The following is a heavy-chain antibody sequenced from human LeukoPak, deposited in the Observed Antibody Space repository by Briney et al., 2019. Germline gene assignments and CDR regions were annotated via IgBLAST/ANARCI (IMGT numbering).Heavy chain of an antibody. V-gene: IGHV1-2*02. Sequence: ASVKVSCKASGYTFTGYYMHWVRQAPGQGLEWMGWINPNSGGTNYAQKFQGRVTMTRDTSISTAYMELSRLRSDDTAVYYCAREGEYSSSWYPEDYYYYYMDVWGKGTTVTVSS. CDR3: AREGEYSSSWYPEDYYYYYMDV. J-gene: IGHJ6*03. D-gene: IGHD6-13*01. CDR2: INPNSGGT. CDR1: GYTFTGYY.